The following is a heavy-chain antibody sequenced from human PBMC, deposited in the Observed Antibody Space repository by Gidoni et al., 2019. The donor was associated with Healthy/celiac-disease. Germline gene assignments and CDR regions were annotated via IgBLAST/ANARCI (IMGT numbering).Heavy chain of an antibody. Sequence: QVQLVESGGGVVQPGRSLRLSCAASGFTFSSYGMHGVRQAPGKGLEWVAVIWYDGSNKYYADSVKGRFTISRDNSKNTLYLQMNSLRAEDTAVYYCATGSRELLWFGDWGQGTLVTVSS. CDR2: IWYDGSNK. J-gene: IGHJ1*01. CDR3: ATGSRELLWFGD. CDR1: GFTFSSYG. V-gene: IGHV3-33*01. D-gene: IGHD3-10*01.